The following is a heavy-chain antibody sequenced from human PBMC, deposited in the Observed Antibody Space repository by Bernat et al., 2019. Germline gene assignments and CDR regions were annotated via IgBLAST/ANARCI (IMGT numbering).Heavy chain of an antibody. CDR2: ISGSGGSK. D-gene: IGHD3-22*01. Sequence: EVQLLESGGGLVQPGGSLRISCAASGFTFSRYAMSWVRQAPGKGLEWVSAISGSGGSKNYSDYVKGRFTITRDNSKNTLYLHMNSLRAEDTAEYYCAKEKHSNTYYYVVDFDYWGQGTLVTVSS. CDR1: GFTFSRYA. CDR3: AKEKHSNTYYYVVDFDY. J-gene: IGHJ4*02. V-gene: IGHV3-23*01.